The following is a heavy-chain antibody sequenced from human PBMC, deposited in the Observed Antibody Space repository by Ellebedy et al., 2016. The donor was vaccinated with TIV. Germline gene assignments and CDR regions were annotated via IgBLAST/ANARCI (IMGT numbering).Heavy chain of an antibody. CDR2: INTDGSST. D-gene: IGHD1-14*01. Sequence: GESLKISXAASGFTFSSYWMHWVRQAPGKGLVWVSRINTDGSSTNYADFVKGRFTISRDNSRNTLYLQMNSLRDEDTGVYYCARDDDRPDNLLDHWGQGTLVTVSS. CDR1: GFTFSSYW. CDR3: ARDDDRPDNLLDH. V-gene: IGHV3-74*01. J-gene: IGHJ4*02.